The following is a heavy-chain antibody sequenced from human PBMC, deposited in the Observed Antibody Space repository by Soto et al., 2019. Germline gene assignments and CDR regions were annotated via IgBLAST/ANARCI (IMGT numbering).Heavy chain of an antibody. J-gene: IGHJ6*02. CDR3: ASIKDTDYYYGMDV. V-gene: IGHV1-69*13. CDR2: IIPIFGTA. CDR1: GGTFNSYA. Sequence: ASVKVSCKASGGTFNSYAISWVRQAPGQGLEWMGGIIPIFGTASYAQKFQGRVTITADESTSTAYMELRSLRSEDTAVYYCASIKDTDYYYGMDVWGQGTTVTVSS.